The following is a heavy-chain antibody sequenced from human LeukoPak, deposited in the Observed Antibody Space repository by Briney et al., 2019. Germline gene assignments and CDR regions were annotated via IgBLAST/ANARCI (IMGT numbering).Heavy chain of an antibody. V-gene: IGHV3-53*01. D-gene: IGHD1-20*01. J-gene: IGHJ4*02. CDR2: IYSDGDI. CDR1: VFTVSDSY. Sequence: GGSLRLSRAASVFTVSDSYISWVPQAPGKGLEWGSDIYSDGDIYYADSVKGRFTISRDNFKHTLYLQMNSLRAEDTAVYYGARALCVVGINCGPDYWGQGTLVTVSS. CDR3: ARALCVVGINCGPDY.